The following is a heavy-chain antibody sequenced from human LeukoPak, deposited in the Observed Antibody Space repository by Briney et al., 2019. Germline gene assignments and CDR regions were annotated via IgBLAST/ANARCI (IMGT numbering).Heavy chain of an antibody. Sequence: PGGSLRLSCKASGFTFSSYEMNWVRQAPGKGLEWVSGISWNSGSIGYADSVKGRFTISRDNAKNSLYLQMNSLRAEDTALYYCAKDYSSGRGLVDYWGQGTLVTVSS. D-gene: IGHD6-19*01. CDR2: ISWNSGSI. J-gene: IGHJ4*02. CDR1: GFTFSSYE. CDR3: AKDYSSGRGLVDY. V-gene: IGHV3-9*01.